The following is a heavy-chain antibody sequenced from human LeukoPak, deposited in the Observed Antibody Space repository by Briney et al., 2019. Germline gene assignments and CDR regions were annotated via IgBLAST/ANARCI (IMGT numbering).Heavy chain of an antibody. V-gene: IGHV6-1*01. Sequence: SQTLSLTCALSGDSFSTSGVAWNWVRQSPSRGLEWLGRTYSTSKNNTDYAVSVKSRIVVNPDTSKNQFSLQLNSVTSEDTAVYYCARGRSSAFDVWGQGTMVTVSS. CDR3: ARGRSSAFDV. D-gene: IGHD6-25*01. CDR1: GDSFSTSGVA. CDR2: TYSTSKNNT. J-gene: IGHJ3*01.